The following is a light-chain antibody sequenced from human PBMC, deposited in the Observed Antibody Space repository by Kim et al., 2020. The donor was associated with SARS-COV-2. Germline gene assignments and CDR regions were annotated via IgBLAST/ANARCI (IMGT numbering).Light chain of an antibody. CDR3: QQYNKWPLT. J-gene: IGKJ4*01. V-gene: IGKV3-15*01. CDR1: QSVSSD. Sequence: VSPGERATLSGRASQSVSSDLAWYQQKPGQAPRLLIYDASTRATGIPARFSGSGSGTEFTLTISSLQSEDFAVYYCQQYNKWPLTFGGGTKVDIK. CDR2: DAS.